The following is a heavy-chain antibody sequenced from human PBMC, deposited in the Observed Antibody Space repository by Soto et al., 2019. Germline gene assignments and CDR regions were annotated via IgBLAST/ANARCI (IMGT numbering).Heavy chain of an antibody. J-gene: IGHJ5*02. V-gene: IGHV4-59*12. CDR2: IHYSGSA. D-gene: IGHD6-19*01. CDR1: GSSIIGYY. Sequence: QVQLQESGPGLVKPSETLSLTCTFSGSSIIGYYWTWIRRSPERGLEWIGYIHYSGSANYNPSLNSRLTMSVDRSKSQFSRKLASVTAADTAVYYCARGVGGSGLNWFDPWGQGTLVTVSS. CDR3: ARGVGGSGLNWFDP.